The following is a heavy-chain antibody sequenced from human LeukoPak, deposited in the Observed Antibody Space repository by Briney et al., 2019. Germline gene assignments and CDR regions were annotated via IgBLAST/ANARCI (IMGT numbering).Heavy chain of an antibody. J-gene: IGHJ6*03. CDR3: ARVAQAYDFWSGYYYYYMDV. CDR2: VIPILGVE. V-gene: IGHV1-69*04. Sequence: GASVKVSCKASGGAFTNYAINWVRQAPGQGLEWMGRVIPILGVENYAQKFQGRVTITRNTSISTAYMELSSLRSEDTAVYYCARVAQAYDFWSGYYYYYMDVWGKGTTVTVSS. CDR1: GGAFTNYA. D-gene: IGHD3-3*01.